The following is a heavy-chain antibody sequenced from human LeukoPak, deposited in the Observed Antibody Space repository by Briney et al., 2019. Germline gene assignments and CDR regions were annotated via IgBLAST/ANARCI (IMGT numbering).Heavy chain of an antibody. CDR2: INAGNGNT. CDR1: GYTFTGYY. V-gene: IGHV1-3*01. J-gene: IGHJ4*02. D-gene: IGHD6-19*01. CDR3: ARSRAIGSGWPGNY. Sequence: VASVKVSCKASGYTFTGYYMHWVRQAPGQRLEWMGWINAGNGNTKYSQKFQGRVTITRDTSASTAYMELSSLRSEDTAVYYCARSRAIGSGWPGNYWGQGTLVTVSS.